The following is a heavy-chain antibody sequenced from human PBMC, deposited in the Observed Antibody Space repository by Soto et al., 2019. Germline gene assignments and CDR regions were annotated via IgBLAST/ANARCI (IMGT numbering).Heavy chain of an antibody. J-gene: IGHJ6*02. CDR1: GGTFSSYA. CDR2: IIPIFGTA. D-gene: IGHD3-3*01. Sequence: GASVKVSCKASGGTFSSYAISWVRQAPGQGLEWMGGIIPIFGTANYAQKFQGRVTITADESTSTAYMELSSLRSEDTAVYYCARGDITIFGVVQSDEYYYGMDVWGQGTTVTVSS. V-gene: IGHV1-69*13. CDR3: ARGDITIFGVVQSDEYYYGMDV.